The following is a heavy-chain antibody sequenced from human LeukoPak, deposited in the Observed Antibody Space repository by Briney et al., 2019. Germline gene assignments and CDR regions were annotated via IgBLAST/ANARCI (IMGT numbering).Heavy chain of an antibody. CDR2: ISSSGSTI. CDR3: ARGRSTTMIVVVIIPFDY. V-gene: IGHV3-48*03. D-gene: IGHD3-22*01. Sequence: GGSLRLSCAASGFTFSSYEMNWVRQAPGKGLEWVSYISSSGSTIYYADSVKGRFTISRDNAKNSLYLQMNSLRAEDTAVYYCARGRSTTMIVVVIIPFDYWGQGTLVTVSS. CDR1: GFTFSSYE. J-gene: IGHJ4*02.